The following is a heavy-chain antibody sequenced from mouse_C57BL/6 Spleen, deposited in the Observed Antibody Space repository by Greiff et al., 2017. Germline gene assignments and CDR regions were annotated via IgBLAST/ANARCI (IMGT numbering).Heavy chain of an antibody. V-gene: IGHV1-9*01. J-gene: IGHJ4*01. CDR2: IFPGSGST. Sequence: QVQLQQSGAELMKPGASVKLSCKATGYTFTGYWIEWVKQRPGHGLEWIGEIFPGSGSTNYNEKFKGKATLTAATSSTTAYLQLSRLTAEDSAIYYCASEERFYAMDYWGQVTSVTVSS. CDR1: GYTFTGYW. CDR3: ASEERFYAMDY.